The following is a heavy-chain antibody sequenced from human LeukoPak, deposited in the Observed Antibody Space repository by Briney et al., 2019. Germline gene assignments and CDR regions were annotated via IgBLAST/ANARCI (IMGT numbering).Heavy chain of an antibody. CDR3: AKERGPYYYDSSGYYDPYYFDY. J-gene: IGHJ4*02. CDR2: ISGSGGST. Sequence: GGSLRLSCAASGFTFSSYAMSWVRQAPGKGLEWVSAISGSGGSTYYADSVKGRFTISRDNSKNPLYLQMNSLRAEDTAVYYCAKERGPYYYDSSGYYDPYYFDYWGQGTLVTVSS. CDR1: GFTFSSYA. V-gene: IGHV3-23*01. D-gene: IGHD3-22*01.